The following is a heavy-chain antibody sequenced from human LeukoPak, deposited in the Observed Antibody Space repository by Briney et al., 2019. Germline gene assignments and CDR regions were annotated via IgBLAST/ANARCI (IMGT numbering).Heavy chain of an antibody. CDR3: ATGPLTLGAPDY. D-gene: IGHD1-26*01. CDR1: GGTFSSYA. V-gene: IGHV1-69*13. J-gene: IGHJ4*02. CDR2: IIPIFGTA. Sequence: GASVKVSCKASGGTFSSYAISWVRQAPGQGLEWMGGIIPIFGTANYAQKFQGRVTITADESTSTAYMELSSLRSEDTAVYYCATGPLTLGAPDYWGQGTLVTVSS.